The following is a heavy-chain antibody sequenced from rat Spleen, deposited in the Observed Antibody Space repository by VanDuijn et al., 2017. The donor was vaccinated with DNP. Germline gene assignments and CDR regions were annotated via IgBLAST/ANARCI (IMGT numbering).Heavy chain of an antibody. V-gene: IGHV3-1*01. D-gene: IGHD4-2*01. Sequence: EVQLQESGPGLVKPSQSLSLTCSVTGYSITSTYWAWIRKFPGNKMEWMGYMSYSGSASYNPSLKSRISITRDTSKTQFFLQLNSVTTEDTATYYCARGGAGIWFAYWGQGTLVTVSS. CDR1: GYSITSTY. CDR2: MSYSGSA. J-gene: IGHJ3*01. CDR3: ARGGAGIWFAY.